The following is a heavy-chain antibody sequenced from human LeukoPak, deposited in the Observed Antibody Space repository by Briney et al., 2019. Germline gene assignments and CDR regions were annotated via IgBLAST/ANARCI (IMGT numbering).Heavy chain of an antibody. Sequence: PGGSLRLSCAASGFTFSSYVMYWVRPAPGKGLEYVSSISSNGGSTYYANSVKGRFTISRDNSKNTLYLQMGSLRAEDMAVYYCARGGQSKYDSSGYLNYFDYWGQGTLVTVSS. CDR2: ISSNGGST. J-gene: IGHJ4*02. D-gene: IGHD3-22*01. CDR1: GFTFSSYV. CDR3: ARGGQSKYDSSGYLNYFDY. V-gene: IGHV3-64*01.